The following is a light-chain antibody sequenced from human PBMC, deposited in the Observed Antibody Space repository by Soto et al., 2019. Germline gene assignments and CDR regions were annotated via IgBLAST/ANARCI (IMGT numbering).Light chain of an antibody. CDR2: DAY. CDR3: QQYETFSGT. J-gene: IGKJ1*01. V-gene: IGKV3D-15*01. Sequence: EIVMAQSPATLSVSPGERATLSCRSSQGVSGYIAWYQQKPGQAPRLLIYDAYKRATAIPVRFSGSGSGTKFTLTIASLQPDDFATYYCQQYETFSGTFGQGTKVDIK. CDR1: QGVSGY.